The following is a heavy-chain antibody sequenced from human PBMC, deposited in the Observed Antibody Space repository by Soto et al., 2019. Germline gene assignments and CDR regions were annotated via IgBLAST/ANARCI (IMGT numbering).Heavy chain of an antibody. CDR1: GYTFTSYG. CDR2: ISPYTGNT. V-gene: IGHV1-18*04. Sequence: QVQLVQSGAEVKRPGASLKVSCKASGYTFTSYGINWVRQAPGQGLEWMGWISPYTGNTNYAQEFQGRVTMTADTSTSTAYMELRRLGSDDTAVYYCAREKGKAVTGTYYYYGMDVWGQGTTVTVSS. D-gene: IGHD6-19*01. CDR3: AREKGKAVTGTYYYYGMDV. J-gene: IGHJ6*02.